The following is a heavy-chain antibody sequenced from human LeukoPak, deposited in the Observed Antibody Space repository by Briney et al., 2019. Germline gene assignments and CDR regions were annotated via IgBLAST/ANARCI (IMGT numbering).Heavy chain of an antibody. CDR2: IYYSGST. CDR1: GGSINSSSYY. CDR3: ARRAYSSSWWYFDY. V-gene: IGHV4-39*01. J-gene: IGHJ4*02. D-gene: IGHD6-13*01. Sequence: SGTLSLTCTVSGGSINSSSYYWGWIRQPPGKGLEWIGSIYYSGSTYSNPSLKSRVTISLDTSKNQFSLKLNSVTAADTAVYYCARRAYSSSWWYFDYWGQGGLVTVSS.